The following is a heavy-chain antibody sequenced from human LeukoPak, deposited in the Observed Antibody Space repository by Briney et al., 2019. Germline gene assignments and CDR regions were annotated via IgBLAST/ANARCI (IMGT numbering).Heavy chain of an antibody. J-gene: IGHJ4*02. Sequence: GGSLRLSCAASGFTFSSYWMSWVRQGPGKGLEWVANIKQDGSEKYYVDSVKGRFTISRDNAKSSLYLQMNSLRAEDTAVYYCARDANYDYVWGSYPVYWGQGTLVTVSS. CDR3: ARDANYDYVWGSYPVY. CDR1: GFTFSSYW. D-gene: IGHD3-16*02. V-gene: IGHV3-7*01. CDR2: IKQDGSEK.